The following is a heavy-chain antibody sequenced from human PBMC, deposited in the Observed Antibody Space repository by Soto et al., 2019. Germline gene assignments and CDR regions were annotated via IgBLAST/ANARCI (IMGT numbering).Heavy chain of an antibody. V-gene: IGHV4-31*03. CDR3: ARVPQDYYYMDV. Sequence: SETLSLTCTVSGGSISSGGYYWSWIRQHPGKGLEWIGYIYYSGSTYSNPSLKSRVTISVDTSKNQFSLKLSSVTAADTAVYYCARVPQDYYYMDVWGKGTTVTVSS. CDR2: IYYSGST. J-gene: IGHJ6*03. CDR1: GGSISSGGYY.